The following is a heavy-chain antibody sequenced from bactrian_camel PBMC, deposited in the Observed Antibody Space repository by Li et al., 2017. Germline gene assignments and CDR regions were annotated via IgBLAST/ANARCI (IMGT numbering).Heavy chain of an antibody. CDR1: ASTYSRNC. Sequence: QVQLVESGGGSVQAGGSLRLSCAATASTYSRNCFGWFRQAPGKEREAVAVIGGDDRTSYADFVEGRFTVSKDRIKKILQLQMNSLKPEDTAMYYCAAKQGWCDPVRWYEYDYWGQGTQVTVS. CDR2: IGGDDRT. CDR3: AAKQGWCDPVRWYEYDY. J-gene: IGHJ4*01. V-gene: IGHV3S53*01. D-gene: IGHD5*01.